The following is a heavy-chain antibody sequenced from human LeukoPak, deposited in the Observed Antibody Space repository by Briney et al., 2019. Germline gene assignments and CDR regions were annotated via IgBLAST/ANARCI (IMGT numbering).Heavy chain of an antibody. CDR2: INHSGST. D-gene: IGHD2-2*01. Sequence: SETLSLTCAVYGGSFSGYYWSWIRQPPGKGLEWIGEINHSGSTNYNPSLKSRVTISVDTSKNQFSLKLSSVTAADTAVYYCARLGAPRCSSTSCSYKSNWKWIDYWGQGTLVTVSS. J-gene: IGHJ4*02. CDR1: GGSFSGYY. V-gene: IGHV4-34*01. CDR3: ARLGAPRCSSTSCSYKSNWKWIDY.